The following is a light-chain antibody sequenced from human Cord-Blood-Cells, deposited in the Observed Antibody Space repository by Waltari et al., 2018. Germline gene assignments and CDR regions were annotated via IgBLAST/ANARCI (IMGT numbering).Light chain of an antibody. CDR3: YSTDSSGNHYV. Sequence: SYELTQPPSVSVSPGQTARITCTGDALPKKYAYWYQQKSGQAPVLVISEDSTRPSGIPERFSGSSSGTMATLTISGAQVEDEAYYYCYSTDSSGNHYVFGTGTKVTVL. J-gene: IGLJ1*01. CDR2: EDS. CDR1: ALPKKY. V-gene: IGLV3-10*01.